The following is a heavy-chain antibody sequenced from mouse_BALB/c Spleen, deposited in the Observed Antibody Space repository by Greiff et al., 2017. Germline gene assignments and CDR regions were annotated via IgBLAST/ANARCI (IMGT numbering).Heavy chain of an antibody. CDR3: ARSTVVATGDY. CDR2: IYPGSGST. J-gene: IGHJ2*01. CDR1: GYNFTSYW. Sequence: QVQLQQSGAELVKPGTSVKLSCKASGYNFTSYWINWVKLRPGQGLEWIGDIYPGSGSTNYNEKFKSKATLTVDTSSSTAYMQLSSLASEDSALYYCARSTVVATGDYWGQGTTLTVSS. D-gene: IGHD1-1*01. V-gene: IGHV1-55*01.